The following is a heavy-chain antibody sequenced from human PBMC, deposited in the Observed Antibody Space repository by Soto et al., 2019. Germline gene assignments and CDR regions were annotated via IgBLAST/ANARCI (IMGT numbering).Heavy chain of an antibody. CDR3: ARYYYDSSGYYGPVAFDI. CDR2: IYYSGST. V-gene: IGHV4-31*03. J-gene: IGHJ3*02. D-gene: IGHD3-22*01. CDR1: GGSISSGGYY. Sequence: PSGTLSLTCTVSGGSISSGGYYWSWIRQHPGKGLEWIGYIYYSGSTYYNPSLKSRVTISVDTSKNQFSLKLSSVTAADTAVYYCARYYYDSSGYYGPVAFDIWGQGTMVTVSS.